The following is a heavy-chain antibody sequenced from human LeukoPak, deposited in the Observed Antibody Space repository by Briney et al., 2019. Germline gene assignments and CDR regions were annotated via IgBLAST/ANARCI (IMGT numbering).Heavy chain of an antibody. CDR1: GFIFDDYV. J-gene: IGHJ4*02. V-gene: IGHV3-9*01. CDR3: AKDKDYYGSGPDY. D-gene: IGHD3-10*01. CDR2: ISWNSGSI. Sequence: PGGSLRLSCAASGFIFDDYVMHWVRQAPGKGLEWVSGISWNSGSIGYADSVKGRFTISRDNAKNSLYLQMNSLRAEDTALYYCAKDKDYYGSGPDYWGQGTLVTVSS.